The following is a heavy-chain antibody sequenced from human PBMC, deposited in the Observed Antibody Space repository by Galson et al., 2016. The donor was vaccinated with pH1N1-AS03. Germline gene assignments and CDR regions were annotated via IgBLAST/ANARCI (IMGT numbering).Heavy chain of an antibody. D-gene: IGHD2-15*01. V-gene: IGHV3-74*03. CDR1: EFIFSASW. J-gene: IGHJ4*02. CDR3: ARSTEGRFDC. Sequence: SLRLSCAASEFIFSASWMDWVRQSPGKGLVCVSRINSDGTITTYADSVKGRFTISRDNAKNTLYLQMNGLRAEDTAVYYCARSTEGRFDCWGQGILVTVSS. CDR2: INSDGTIT.